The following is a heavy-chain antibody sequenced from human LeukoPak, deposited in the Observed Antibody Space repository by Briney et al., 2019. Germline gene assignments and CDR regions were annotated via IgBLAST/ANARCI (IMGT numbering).Heavy chain of an antibody. CDR1: GGSFSGYY. J-gene: IGHJ5*02. Sequence: SETLSLTCAVYGGSFSGYYWSWIRQPPGKGLEWIGEINHSGSTNYNPSLKSRVTISVDTSKNQFSLKLSSVTAADTAVYYCARSYCSGGSCSPWGQGTLATVSS. D-gene: IGHD2-15*01. V-gene: IGHV4-34*01. CDR3: ARSYCSGGSCSP. CDR2: INHSGST.